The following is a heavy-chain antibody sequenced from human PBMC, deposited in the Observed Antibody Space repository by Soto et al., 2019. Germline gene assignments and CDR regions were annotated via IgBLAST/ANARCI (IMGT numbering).Heavy chain of an antibody. V-gene: IGHV3-64D*08. Sequence: GGSLRLSCSASGFTFSSYAMHWVRQAPGKGLEYVSAISSNGGSTYYADSVKGRFTISRDNSKNTLYLQMSSLRAEDTAVYYCVKDPLLGDFWSGPNWFDPWGQGTLVTVSS. CDR1: GFTFSSYA. J-gene: IGHJ5*02. CDR2: ISSNGGST. CDR3: VKDPLLGDFWSGPNWFDP. D-gene: IGHD3-3*01.